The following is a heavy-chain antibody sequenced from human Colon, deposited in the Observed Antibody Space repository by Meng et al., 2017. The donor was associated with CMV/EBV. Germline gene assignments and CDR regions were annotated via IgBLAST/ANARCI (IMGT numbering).Heavy chain of an antibody. CDR3: ARGRAVADPYYFDS. J-gene: IGHJ4*02. CDR1: VYTFTSCA. CDR2: INDVNGNT. Sequence: SVYTFTSCARHWVRQAPGQRLEWMGWINDVNGNTTSSQKFQGRVTITRDTSASTAYMALSGLRAADTAVYYCARGRAVADPYYFDSWGQGTLVTVSS. D-gene: IGHD6-19*01. V-gene: IGHV1-3*01.